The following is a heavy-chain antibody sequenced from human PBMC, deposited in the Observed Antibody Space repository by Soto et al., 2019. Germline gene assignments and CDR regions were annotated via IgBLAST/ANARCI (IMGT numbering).Heavy chain of an antibody. J-gene: IGHJ6*03. CDR1: GFTFSTYW. Sequence: GGSLRLSCATSGFTFSTYWMTWVRQAPGKGLEWVANIKEDGGEKYFVDSVKGRFTISRDNAKNSLYLQMNSLRAEDTAVYYCAREDYYMDVWGKGTMVTVSS. V-gene: IGHV3-7*01. CDR3: AREDYYMDV. CDR2: IKEDGGEK.